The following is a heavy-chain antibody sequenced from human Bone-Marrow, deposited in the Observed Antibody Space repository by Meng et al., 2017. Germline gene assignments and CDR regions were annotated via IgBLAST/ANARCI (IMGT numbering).Heavy chain of an antibody. CDR2: IYYSGST. V-gene: IGHV4-59*12. D-gene: IGHD3-10*01. CDR3: AREGGVLWFGELSHSRYYYGMDV. J-gene: IGHJ6*02. Sequence: GSLRLSCTVSGGSISSYYWSWIRQPPGKGLEWIGYIYYSGSTNYNPSLKSRVTISVDTSKNQFSLKLSSVTAADTAVYYCAREGGVLWFGELSHSRYYYGMDVWGQGTLVTVSS. CDR1: GGSISSYY.